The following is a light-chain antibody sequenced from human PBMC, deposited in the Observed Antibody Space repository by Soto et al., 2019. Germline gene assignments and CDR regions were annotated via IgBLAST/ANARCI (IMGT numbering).Light chain of an antibody. CDR1: QSVSSNY. CDR2: AAS. V-gene: IGKV3-20*01. J-gene: IGKJ4*01. Sequence: EIVLTQSPGILSLSPGERVTLSCRASQSVSSNYLAWYQQKPGQAPRLLIYAASSRATGIPDRFSGSGSGKDLTLTISRLEPEDFAVYYCQQYGSSPLTFGGGTKVEIK. CDR3: QQYGSSPLT.